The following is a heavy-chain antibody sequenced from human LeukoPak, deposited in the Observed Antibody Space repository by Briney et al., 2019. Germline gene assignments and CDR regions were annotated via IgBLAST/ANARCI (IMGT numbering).Heavy chain of an antibody. Sequence: PGGSLRLSCAASGFTFSSYWMSWVRQAPGKGLEWVGCIKSKTDGGTTDYAAPVKGRFTISRDDSKNTLYLQMNSLKAEDTAIYYCTPLGAHFYGGNDYYFFGYWGQGTLVTVSS. V-gene: IGHV3-15*01. CDR1: GFTFSSYW. CDR2: IKSKTDGGTT. CDR3: TPLGAHFYGGNDYYFFGY. D-gene: IGHD3-22*01. J-gene: IGHJ4*02.